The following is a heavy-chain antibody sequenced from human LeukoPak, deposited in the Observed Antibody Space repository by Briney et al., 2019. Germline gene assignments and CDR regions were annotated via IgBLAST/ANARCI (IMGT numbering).Heavy chain of an antibody. Sequence: GASVKVSCKASGYTFTGYYMHWVRQAPGQGLEWMGRIIPILGIANYAQKFQGRVTITADKSTSTAYMELSSLRSEDTAVYYCARDRVTIFGVVTNWFDPWGQGTLVTVSS. D-gene: IGHD3-3*01. CDR1: GYTFTGYY. V-gene: IGHV1-69*04. CDR3: ARDRVTIFGVVTNWFDP. J-gene: IGHJ5*02. CDR2: IIPILGIA.